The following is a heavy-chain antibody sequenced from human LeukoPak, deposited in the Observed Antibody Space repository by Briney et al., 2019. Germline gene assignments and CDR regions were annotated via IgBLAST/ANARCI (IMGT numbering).Heavy chain of an antibody. J-gene: IGHJ2*01. D-gene: IGHD1-7*01. Sequence: PSETLSLTCAVYGGSFSGYYWSWIRQPPGKGLEWIGEINHSGSTNYNPSLKSRVTISVDTSKNQFSLKLSSVTAADTAVYCCARVRKLRNWYFDLWGRGTLVTVSS. CDR3: ARVRKLRNWYFDL. CDR2: INHSGST. V-gene: IGHV4-34*01. CDR1: GGSFSGYY.